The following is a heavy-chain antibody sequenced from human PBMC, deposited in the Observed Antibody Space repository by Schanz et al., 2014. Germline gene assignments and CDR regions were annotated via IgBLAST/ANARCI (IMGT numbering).Heavy chain of an antibody. CDR2: ISAYNGHT. Sequence: QVQLVQSGAEVKKPGSSMKVSCKASGGTFISYTINWVRQAPGQGLEWMGWISAYNGHTDYAQKLQGRVTMTTDTSTGTAYMELKSLRSDDTALYYCTRGGYSYALSAFDIWGQGTMVTVSS. CDR1: GGTFISYT. V-gene: IGHV1-18*01. J-gene: IGHJ3*02. CDR3: TRGGYSYALSAFDI. D-gene: IGHD5-18*01.